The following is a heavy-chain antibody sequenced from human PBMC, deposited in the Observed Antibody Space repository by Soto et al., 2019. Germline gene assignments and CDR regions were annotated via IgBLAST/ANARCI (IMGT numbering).Heavy chain of an antibody. J-gene: IGHJ6*02. CDR1: GFTFSSYA. Sequence: PGGSLRLSCAASGFTFSSYAMSWVRQAPGKGLEWVSAISGSGGSTYYADSVKGRFTISRDNSKNTLYLQMNSLRAEDTAVYYCAKPTGSSYDPNYYYYYGMDVWGQGTTVTVS. D-gene: IGHD5-18*01. V-gene: IGHV3-23*01. CDR2: ISGSGGST. CDR3: AKPTGSSYDPNYYYYYGMDV.